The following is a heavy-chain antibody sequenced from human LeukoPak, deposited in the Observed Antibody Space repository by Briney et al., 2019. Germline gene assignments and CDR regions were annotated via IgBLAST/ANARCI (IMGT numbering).Heavy chain of an antibody. CDR1: GYTFTTYW. V-gene: IGHV5-51*01. D-gene: IGHD7-27*01. CDR2: IYPGDSDI. Sequence: GESLKISCKGSGYTFTTYWIGWVRQMPGKGLEWMGIIYPGDSDIRYSPSFQGQVTISVDKSINTAYLQWSSLEASDTAMYYCARLSDRNWGHPPDYWGQGTLVTVSS. CDR3: ARLSDRNWGHPPDY. J-gene: IGHJ4*02.